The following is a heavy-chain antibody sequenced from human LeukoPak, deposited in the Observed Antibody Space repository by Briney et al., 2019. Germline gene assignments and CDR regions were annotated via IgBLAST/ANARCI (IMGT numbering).Heavy chain of an antibody. Sequence: ASVKVSCKASGYTFTSYYIHWVRQAPGQGLEWMGWINPNSGGTNYAQKFQGRVTMTRDTSISTAYMELSRLRSDDTAAFYCASVRDGLRLSTPFDYWGQGTLVTVSS. J-gene: IGHJ4*02. CDR2: INPNSGGT. CDR3: ASVRDGLRLSTPFDY. V-gene: IGHV1-2*02. CDR1: GYTFTSYY. D-gene: IGHD5-12*01.